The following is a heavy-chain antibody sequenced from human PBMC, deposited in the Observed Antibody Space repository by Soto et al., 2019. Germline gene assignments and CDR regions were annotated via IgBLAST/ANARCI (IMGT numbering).Heavy chain of an antibody. Sequence: EVQLVESGGGLVQPGGSLKLSCAASGFTLSGFDIHWVRQASGEGLEWVGRIKTKVESYATELAASVKGRFTISRDDPKNTAYLEMNSLKTEDTAVYYCTRRYCSGGGCYSDFDYWGQGTQVTVSS. J-gene: IGHJ4*02. CDR1: GFTLSGFD. V-gene: IGHV3-73*01. CDR3: TRRYCSGGGCYSDFDY. CDR2: IKTKVESYAT. D-gene: IGHD2-15*01.